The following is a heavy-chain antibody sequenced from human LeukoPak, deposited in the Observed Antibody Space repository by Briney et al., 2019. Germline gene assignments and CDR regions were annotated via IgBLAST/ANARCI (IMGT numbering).Heavy chain of an antibody. CDR3: AREEEYDFWSGSAFDY. J-gene: IGHJ4*02. D-gene: IGHD3-3*01. V-gene: IGHV3-48*03. CDR1: GFTFSSYE. CDR2: ISSSGSTI. Sequence: GGSLRLSCAASGFTFSSYEMNWVRQAPGKGLEWVSYISSSGSTIYYADSVKGRFTISRDNSKNTLYLQMGSLRAEDMAVYYCAREEEYDFWSGSAFDYWGQGTLVTVSS.